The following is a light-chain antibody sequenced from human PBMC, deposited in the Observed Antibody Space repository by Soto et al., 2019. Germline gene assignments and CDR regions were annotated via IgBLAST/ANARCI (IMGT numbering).Light chain of an antibody. CDR1: QGIRNA. Sequence: DIQMTQFPSSMSASVGDRVTITCRASQGIRNALAGYQQKPGKAPKLLLYAASILPSRVPARFSGSGSRTEFFLAISSVFSEDFTNFCCRQHSKYPWTFGRGTKVEIK. J-gene: IGKJ1*01. V-gene: IGKV1-17*01. CDR2: AAS. CDR3: RQHSKYPWT.